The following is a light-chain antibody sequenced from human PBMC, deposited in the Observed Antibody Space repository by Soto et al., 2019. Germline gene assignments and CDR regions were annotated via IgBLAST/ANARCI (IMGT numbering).Light chain of an antibody. J-gene: IGKJ1*01. Sequence: EIVLTQSPATLSLSPGERATLSCRASQSVSSYLAWYQQKPGQAPRLLIYGASTRATGIPARFSGSGSGTGFTLTISSLQSEDFAVYYCQHYVTSLTTFGQGTKVDIK. V-gene: IGKV3-15*01. CDR1: QSVSSY. CDR3: QHYVTSLTT. CDR2: GAS.